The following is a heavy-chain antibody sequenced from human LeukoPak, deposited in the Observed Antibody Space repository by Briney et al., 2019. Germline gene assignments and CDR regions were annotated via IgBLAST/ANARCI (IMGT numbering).Heavy chain of an antibody. Sequence: GGSLRLSCAASGFTFSSYAMHWVRQAPGKGLEWVAIISYDGSNKYHADSVKGRFTISRDNSKNTLYLQMNSLRVEDTAVYYCARSPDYGDYKIGYWGQGTLVPVSS. V-gene: IGHV3-30*04. CDR2: ISYDGSNK. D-gene: IGHD4-17*01. CDR3: ARSPDYGDYKIGY. CDR1: GFTFSSYA. J-gene: IGHJ4*02.